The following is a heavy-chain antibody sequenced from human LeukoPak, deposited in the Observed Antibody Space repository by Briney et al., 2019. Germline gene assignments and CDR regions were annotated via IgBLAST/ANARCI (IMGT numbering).Heavy chain of an antibody. Sequence: PGGSLRLSCAASGFTFTSYWMHWVRHAPGKGLVWVSRINSDGSSTTYADSVKGRFTISRDNAKNTLYLQMNSLRAEDTAVYYCVRDSWAPRGYFDLWGRGTLVTVSS. CDR3: VRDSWAPRGYFDL. V-gene: IGHV3-74*01. J-gene: IGHJ2*01. D-gene: IGHD3-16*01. CDR2: INSDGSST. CDR1: GFTFTSYW.